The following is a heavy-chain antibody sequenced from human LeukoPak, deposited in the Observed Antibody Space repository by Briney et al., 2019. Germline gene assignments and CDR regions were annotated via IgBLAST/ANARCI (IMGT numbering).Heavy chain of an antibody. J-gene: IGHJ4*02. Sequence: GGSLRLSCAASGFTFSSYSMNWVRQAPGKGLEWVSSISSSSSYIYYADSVKGRFTISRDNAKNSLYLQMNSLRAEDRAVYYCARYSSGWYYFDYWGQGTLVTVSS. D-gene: IGHD6-19*01. V-gene: IGHV3-21*01. CDR2: ISSSSSYI. CDR1: GFTFSSYS. CDR3: ARYSSGWYYFDY.